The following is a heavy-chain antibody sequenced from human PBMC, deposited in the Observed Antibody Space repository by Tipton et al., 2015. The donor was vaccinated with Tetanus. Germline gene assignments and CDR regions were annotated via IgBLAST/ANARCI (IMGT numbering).Heavy chain of an antibody. CDR2: IYFEGST. V-gene: IGHV4-39*01. CDR3: ARHLYGYWFDP. J-gene: IGHJ5*02. Sequence: TLSLTCTVSGGSISDKKYYWGWIRQPPGKGLEWIASIYFEGSTYYSPSLKSRVSIAVDTAQNLFSPSLSSVTATDTAVYYCARHLYGYWFDPWGQGALVTVSS. CDR1: GGSISDKKYY. D-gene: IGHD3-10*01.